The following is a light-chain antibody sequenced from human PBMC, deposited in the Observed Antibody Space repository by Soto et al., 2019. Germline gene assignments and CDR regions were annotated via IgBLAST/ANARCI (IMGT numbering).Light chain of an antibody. J-gene: IGKJ5*01. CDR3: QQRHMWLIT. Sequence: VVLTQSPATLSLSPGERATLSCRASQSVGTYLAWYQQKPGQAPGLLIYDAYNRATGIPPRFSGSGSGTDFTLTISSLEPEDSAVYYCQQRHMWLITFGQGTRLEIK. CDR1: QSVGTY. CDR2: DAY. V-gene: IGKV3-11*01.